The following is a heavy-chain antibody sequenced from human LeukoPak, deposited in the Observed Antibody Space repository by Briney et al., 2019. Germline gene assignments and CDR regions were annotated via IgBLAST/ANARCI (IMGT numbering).Heavy chain of an antibody. Sequence: GSLRLSCAASGFTFGTYSMNWVRQAPGKGLEWVSYISGSGSVIHSADSVKGRFTISRDDTYNSLYLHMTSLRDEDTAVYYCAREGFSSGNDYFDFWGQGTLVTVSS. J-gene: IGHJ4*02. CDR3: AREGFSSGNDYFDF. D-gene: IGHD3-10*01. CDR2: ISGSGSVI. CDR1: GFTFGTYS. V-gene: IGHV3-48*02.